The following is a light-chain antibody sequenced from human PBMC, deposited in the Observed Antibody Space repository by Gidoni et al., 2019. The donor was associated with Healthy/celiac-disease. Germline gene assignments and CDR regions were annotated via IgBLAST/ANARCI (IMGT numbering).Light chain of an antibody. Sequence: DIQMTQSPSTLSASVGDRVTITCRASQSISSWLAWYQQKPGKAPKLLIYKASSLESGVPSRCSGSGSGTEFTLTISSLQPDDFATYYCQQYNSLFXPXTKVDIK. CDR1: QSISSW. V-gene: IGKV1-5*03. J-gene: IGKJ3*01. CDR3: QQYNSL. CDR2: KAS.